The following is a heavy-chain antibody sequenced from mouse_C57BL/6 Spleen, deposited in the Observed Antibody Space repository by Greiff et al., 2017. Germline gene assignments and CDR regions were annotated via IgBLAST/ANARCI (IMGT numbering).Heavy chain of an antibody. D-gene: IGHD2-12*01. V-gene: IGHV5-4*01. J-gene: IGHJ3*01. CDR1: GFTFSSYA. CDR3: ARDGGDSYLVAY. Sequence: EVQLVESGGGLVKPGGSLKLSCAASGFTFSSYAMSWVRQTPDKRLEWVATISDGGSYSYYPDHVRGRFTISRDNAKNNLYLQMSHLKSEDTAMYYCARDGGDSYLVAYWGQGTLVTVSA. CDR2: ISDGGSYS.